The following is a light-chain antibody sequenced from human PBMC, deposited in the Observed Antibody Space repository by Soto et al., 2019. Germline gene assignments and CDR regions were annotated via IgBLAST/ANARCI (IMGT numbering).Light chain of an antibody. CDR2: GAS. J-gene: IGKJ1*01. CDR1: QSVNSN. CDR3: QHYSNWPPWT. Sequence: EIVMTQSPATLSVSPGERATLSCRASQSVNSNLAWYQQKPGQAPRLLIYGASTRATGIPARFSGSGSGTEVTLTISSLQSEDFAVYCCQHYSNWPPWTFGQGTKGEIK. V-gene: IGKV3-15*01.